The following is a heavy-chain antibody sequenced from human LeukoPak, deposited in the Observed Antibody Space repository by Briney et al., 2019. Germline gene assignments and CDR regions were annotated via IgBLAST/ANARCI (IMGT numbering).Heavy chain of an antibody. D-gene: IGHD2/OR15-2a*01. CDR1: GYIFTTYA. Sequence: ASVKVSCKASGYIFTTYAMHWVRQAPGQRLEWMGWINAANGNTKLSQKFQDRITIIRGKSANTAYMELSSLRSEDTAVYYCARDRIGYEYYNGMDVWGQGTTVTVSS. V-gene: IGHV1-3*01. CDR3: ARDRIGYEYYNGMDV. J-gene: IGHJ6*02. CDR2: INAANGNT.